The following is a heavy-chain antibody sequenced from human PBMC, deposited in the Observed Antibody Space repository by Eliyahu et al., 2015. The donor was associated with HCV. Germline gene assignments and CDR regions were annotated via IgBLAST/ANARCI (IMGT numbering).Heavy chain of an antibody. D-gene: IGHD1-26*01. CDR3: ANSGVPFVGQGMDV. V-gene: IGHV1-46*01. CDR2: INPSGGFT. CDR1: GSXFSTYH. J-gene: IGHJ6*02. Sequence: QLQLVQSGTEVKKPGASVKISCKASGSXFSTYHMNWVRQAPGQGLEWVGLINPSGGFTTYAQKFQGRVTLTRDTSTNTVYMEMSSLRSEDTAVYYCANSGVPFVGQGMDVWGQGTTVTVSS.